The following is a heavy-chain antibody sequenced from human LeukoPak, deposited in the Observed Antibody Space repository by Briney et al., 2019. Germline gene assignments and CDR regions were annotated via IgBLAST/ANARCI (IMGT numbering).Heavy chain of an antibody. V-gene: IGHV1-69*06. J-gene: IGHJ4*02. Sequence: GASVTVSCMASAGTFSSYAISWVRQPPGQGLEWMGGIIPIFGTANYAQKFPGRVTITGDKSTSTAYMELSSLRSEDTAVYYCAATTPGYSYGLGYWGQGTLVTVSS. CDR2: IIPIFGTA. CDR1: AGTFSSYA. CDR3: AATTPGYSYGLGY. D-gene: IGHD5-18*01.